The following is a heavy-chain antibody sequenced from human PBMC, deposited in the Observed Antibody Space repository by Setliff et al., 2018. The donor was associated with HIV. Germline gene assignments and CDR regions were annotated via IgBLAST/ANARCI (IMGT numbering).Heavy chain of an antibody. Sequence: PGGSLRLSCEASGFSFRSYWMHWVRQSPGKGLVWVSNINGDGSSTDYAVSVKGRFTISRDNARNTLYLEMNSLRAEDTAVYYCARAPIVAPFDLWGQGTLVTVS. CDR3: ARAPIVAPFDL. J-gene: IGHJ4*02. D-gene: IGHD5-12*01. V-gene: IGHV3-74*01. CDR2: INGDGSST. CDR1: GFSFRSYW.